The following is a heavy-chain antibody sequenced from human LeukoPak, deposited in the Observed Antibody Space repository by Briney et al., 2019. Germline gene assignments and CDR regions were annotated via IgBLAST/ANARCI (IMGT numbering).Heavy chain of an antibody. CDR3: ARDRGLLWFGELGYYYGMDV. D-gene: IGHD3-10*01. V-gene: IGHV1-18*01. CDR1: GYTFTSYG. Sequence: ASVKVSCEASGYTFTSYGISWVRQAPGQGLEWMGWISAYNGNTNYAQKLQGRVTMTTDTSTSTAYMELRSLRSDDTAVYYCARDRGLLWFGELGYYYGMDVWGQGTTVTVSS. J-gene: IGHJ6*02. CDR2: ISAYNGNT.